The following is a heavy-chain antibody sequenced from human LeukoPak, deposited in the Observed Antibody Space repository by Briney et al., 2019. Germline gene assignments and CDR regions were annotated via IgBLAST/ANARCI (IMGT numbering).Heavy chain of an antibody. J-gene: IGHJ4*02. V-gene: IGHV1-46*01. Sequence: ASVKVSCKASGYTFTSYYMPWVRQAPGQGLEWMGIINPSGGSTSYAQKFQGRVTMTRDTSTSTVYMELSSLRSEDTAVYYCAITYYYDSSGYYLSDWGQGTLVTVSS. D-gene: IGHD3-22*01. CDR2: INPSGGST. CDR1: GYTFTSYY. CDR3: AITYYYDSSGYYLSD.